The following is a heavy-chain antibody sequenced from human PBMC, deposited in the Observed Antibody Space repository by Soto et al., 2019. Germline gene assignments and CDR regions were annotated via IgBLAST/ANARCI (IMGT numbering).Heavy chain of an antibody. CDR3: ARVKYSHPYDYFYSMDV. V-gene: IGHV1-18*01. CDR1: GYTFTSYG. Sequence: QVQLVQSGAEVKKPGASVKVSCKASGYTFTSYGISWVRQAPGQGLECMGWISAYNGNTNYAQKLQGRVTMTTYTSPSTAYTWLPSLRSDYTSVYYWARVKYSHPYDYFYSMDVGGQGTTVTVSS. D-gene: IGHD5-18*01. J-gene: IGHJ6*02. CDR2: ISAYNGNT.